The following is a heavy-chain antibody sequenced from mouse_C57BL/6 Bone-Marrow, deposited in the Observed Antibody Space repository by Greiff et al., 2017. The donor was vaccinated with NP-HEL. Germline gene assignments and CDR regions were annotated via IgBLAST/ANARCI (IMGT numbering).Heavy chain of an antibody. CDR3: ARRPDWYFDV. CDR1: GYSITSGYY. CDR2: ISYDGSN. Sequence: EVKLMESGPGLVKPSQSLSLTCSVTGYSITSGYYWNWIRQFPGNKLEWMGYISYDGSNNYNPSLKNRIPITRDTSKNQFFLKLNSVTTEDTATYYCARRPDWYFDVWGTGTTVTVSS. V-gene: IGHV3-6*01. J-gene: IGHJ1*03.